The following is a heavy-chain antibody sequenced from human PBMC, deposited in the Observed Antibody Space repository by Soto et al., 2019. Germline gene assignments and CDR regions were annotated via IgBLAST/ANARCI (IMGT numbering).Heavy chain of an antibody. CDR3: ARDPVGVDSTFYFDS. Sequence: PGGALRLCCEASGFTFSYYSMSWVRQAPGRGLEWVSSISTSTTYISYADSVRGRFTISRDNAKNSLYLQMSSLRVEDTAVYYCARDPVGVDSTFYFDSWGQGTLVTVSS. CDR2: ISTSTTYI. J-gene: IGHJ4*02. V-gene: IGHV3-21*06. D-gene: IGHD2-15*01. CDR1: GFTFSYYS.